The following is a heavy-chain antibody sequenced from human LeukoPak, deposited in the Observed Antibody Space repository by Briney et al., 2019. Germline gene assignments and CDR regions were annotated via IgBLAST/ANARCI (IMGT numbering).Heavy chain of an antibody. CDR2: ISWNSGSI. D-gene: IGHD2-2*02. Sequence: SGGSLRLSCAASGFTFDDYAMHWVRQAPGKGLEWVSGISWNSGSIGYADSVKGRFTISRDNAKNSLYLQMNSLRAEDTALCYCAKDIQDIVVVPAAIGNAFDIWGQGTMVTVSS. CDR3: AKDIQDIVVVPAAIGNAFDI. V-gene: IGHV3-9*01. J-gene: IGHJ3*02. CDR1: GFTFDDYA.